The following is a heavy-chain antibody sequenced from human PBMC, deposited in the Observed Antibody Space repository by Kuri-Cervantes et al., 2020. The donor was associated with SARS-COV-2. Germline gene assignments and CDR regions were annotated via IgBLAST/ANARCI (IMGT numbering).Heavy chain of an antibody. J-gene: IGHJ6*03. D-gene: IGHD4-17*01. CDR1: GGSISNYY. V-gene: IGHV4-59*01. Sequence: SETLSLTCTVSGGSISNYYWSWIRQSPGKGLEWIGEINHSGSTNYNPSLKSRVTISVDTSKNQFSLKLSSVTAADTAVYYCARGIDYGDYVIRYYYYMDVWGKGTTVTVSS. CDR2: INHSGST. CDR3: ARGIDYGDYVIRYYYYMDV.